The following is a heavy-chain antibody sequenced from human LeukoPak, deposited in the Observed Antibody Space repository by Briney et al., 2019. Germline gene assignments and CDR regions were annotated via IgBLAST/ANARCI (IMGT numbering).Heavy chain of an antibody. CDR1: GFTFSSYT. CDR3: ARDRASSGWFGVSYYYGMDV. J-gene: IGHJ6*02. V-gene: IGHV3-53*01. D-gene: IGHD6-19*01. CDR2: IYSGGST. Sequence: PGGSLRLSCAASGFTFSSYTMSWVRQAPGKGLEWVSVIYSGGSTYYADSVKGRFTISRDNSKNTLYLQMNSLRAEDTAVYYCARDRASSGWFGVSYYYGMDVWGQGTTVTVSS.